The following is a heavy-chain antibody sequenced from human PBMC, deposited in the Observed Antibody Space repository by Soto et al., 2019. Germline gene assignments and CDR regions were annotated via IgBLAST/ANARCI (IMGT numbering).Heavy chain of an antibody. CDR1: GFTFRNYG. D-gene: IGHD5-18*01. V-gene: IGHV3-64D*06. Sequence: GASLRLSCAASGFTFRNYGITWVRQAPGKGLEYVSAISSNGGSTYYADSVKGRFTISRDNSKNTLYLQMSSLRAEDTAVYYCVKTLQYSYGLPHWGQGTLVTVPQ. CDR2: ISSNGGST. CDR3: VKTLQYSYGLPH. J-gene: IGHJ4*02.